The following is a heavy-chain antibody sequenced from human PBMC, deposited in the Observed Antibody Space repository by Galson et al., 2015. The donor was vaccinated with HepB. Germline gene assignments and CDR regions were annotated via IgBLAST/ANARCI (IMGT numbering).Heavy chain of an antibody. V-gene: IGHV1-2*06. CDR2: INPNSGGT. CDR3: ARPRVVQGVMVDAFDI. Sequence: SVKVSCKASGYTFTGYYMHWVRQAPGQGLEWMGRINPNSGGTNYAQKFQGRVTMTRDTSISTAYMELSRLRSDDAAVYYCARPRVVQGVMVDAFDIWGQGTMVTVSS. J-gene: IGHJ3*02. CDR1: GYTFTGYY. D-gene: IGHD3-10*01.